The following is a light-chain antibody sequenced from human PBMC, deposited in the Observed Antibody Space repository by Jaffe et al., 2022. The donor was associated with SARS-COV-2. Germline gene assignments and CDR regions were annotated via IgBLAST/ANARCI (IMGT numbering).Light chain of an antibody. CDR1: QSISSY. J-gene: IGKJ2*01. CDR2: ATS. CDR3: QQTYT. Sequence: DIQMTQSPSSLSAAVGDRVTITCRASQSISSYLNWYQQRPGKAPKLLIYATSSLQSGVPSRFSGSGSGTYFTLTINSLQPEDFATYFCQQTYTFGQGTKLDIK. V-gene: IGKV1-39*01.